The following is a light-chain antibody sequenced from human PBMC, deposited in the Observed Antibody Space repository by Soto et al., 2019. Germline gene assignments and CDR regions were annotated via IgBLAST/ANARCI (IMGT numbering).Light chain of an antibody. Sequence: AAVGGRVTITSLASQGISSYLAWYQQNPGKAPKLLIYAASSLQSGVPSRFSGSGSGTGFTLPIRCLQSEDFATYSCQQYYSYPRTFGQGTKVDI. CDR2: AAS. CDR3: QQYYSYPRT. CDR1: QGISSY. V-gene: IGKV1-8*01. J-gene: IGKJ1*01.